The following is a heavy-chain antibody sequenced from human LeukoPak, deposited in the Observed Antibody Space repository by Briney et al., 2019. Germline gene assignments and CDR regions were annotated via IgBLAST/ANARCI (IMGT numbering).Heavy chain of an antibody. CDR3: ARTTSMTASGYDY. D-gene: IGHD2-21*02. CDR2: INPYTGDK. J-gene: IGHJ4*02. V-gene: IGHV1-8*01. Sequence: GASVNVSCKASGYTLTNYHIYWVRQASGQGREWMTWINPYTGDKGYARKFQDRVTITTDTSISPAYMELSSLSSEDTAVYFCARTTSMTASGYDYWGQGALVTVSS. CDR1: GYTLTNYH.